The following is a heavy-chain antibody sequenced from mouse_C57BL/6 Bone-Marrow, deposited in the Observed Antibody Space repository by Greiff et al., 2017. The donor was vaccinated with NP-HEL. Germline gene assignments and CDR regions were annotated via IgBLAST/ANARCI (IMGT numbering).Heavy chain of an antibody. CDR3: ARDLRQLWFAY. Sequence: EVMLVESGGGLVKPGGSLKLSCAASGFTFSSYAMSWVRQTPEKRLEWVATISDGGSYTYYPDNVKGRFTISRDNAKNNLYLQMSHLKSEDTAMYYCARDLRQLWFAYWGQGTLVTVSA. J-gene: IGHJ3*01. D-gene: IGHD3-2*01. CDR2: ISDGGSYT. V-gene: IGHV5-4*01. CDR1: GFTFSSYA.